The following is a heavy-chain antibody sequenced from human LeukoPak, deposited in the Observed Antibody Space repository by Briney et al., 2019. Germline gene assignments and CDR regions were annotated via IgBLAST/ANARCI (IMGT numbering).Heavy chain of an antibody. V-gene: IGHV1-3*01. CDR1: GYTFTSYA. CDR3: ARVPLWFGELFFDY. D-gene: IGHD3-10*01. Sequence: ASVKVSCKASGYTFTSYAMHWVRQAPGQRLEWMGWINAGDGNTKYSQKFQGRVTITRDISASTAYMELSSLRSEDTAVYYCARVPLWFGELFFDYWGQGTLVTVSS. CDR2: INAGDGNT. J-gene: IGHJ4*02.